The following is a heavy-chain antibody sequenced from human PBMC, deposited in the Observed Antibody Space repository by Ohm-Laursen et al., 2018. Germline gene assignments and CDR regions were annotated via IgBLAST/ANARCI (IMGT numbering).Heavy chain of an antibody. J-gene: IGHJ5*02. CDR3: AKGGYCSSTSCYGEFDP. CDR2: ISWNSGSI. D-gene: IGHD2-2*03. CDR1: GFTFDDYA. Sequence: SLRLSCAASGFTFDDYAMHWVRQAPGKGLEWVSGISWNSGSIGYADSVKGRFTISRDNAKNSLYLQMNSLRAEDTALYYCAKGGYCSSTSCYGEFDPWDQGTLVTVSS. V-gene: IGHV3-9*01.